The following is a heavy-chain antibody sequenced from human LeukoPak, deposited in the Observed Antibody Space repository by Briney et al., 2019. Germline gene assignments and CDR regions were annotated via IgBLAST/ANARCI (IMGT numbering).Heavy chain of an antibody. Sequence: KSSETLSLTCTVSGGSISSGGYYWSWIRQPPGKGLEWIGYIYHSGSTYYNPSLKSRVTISVDRSKNQFSLKLSSVTAADTAVYYCARPSRIGAFDIWGQGTMVTVSS. CDR1: GGSISSGGYY. CDR3: ARPSRIGAFDI. D-gene: IGHD2-15*01. CDR2: IYHSGST. J-gene: IGHJ3*02. V-gene: IGHV4-30-2*01.